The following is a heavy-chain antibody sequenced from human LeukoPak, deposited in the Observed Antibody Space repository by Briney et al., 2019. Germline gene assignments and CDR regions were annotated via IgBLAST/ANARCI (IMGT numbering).Heavy chain of an antibody. Sequence: SVKVSCKASGGTFSSYAISWVRQAPGQGLEWMGGIIPIFGTANYAQKFQGRVTITADESTSTAYMELSSLRSEDTAVYYCARRIWGYDSSGYYYGDAFDIWGQGTMVTVSS. CDR2: IIPIFGTA. CDR1: GGTFSSYA. V-gene: IGHV1-69*01. J-gene: IGHJ3*02. CDR3: ARRIWGYDSSGYYYGDAFDI. D-gene: IGHD3-22*01.